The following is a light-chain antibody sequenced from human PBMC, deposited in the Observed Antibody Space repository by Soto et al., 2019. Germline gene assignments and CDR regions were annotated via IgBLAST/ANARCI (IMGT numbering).Light chain of an antibody. CDR2: ADS. Sequence: EIVLTQSPATLSLSPGETATLSCRASQSVSGYIGWYQQKPGQAPRLLIYADSNRATGIPDRFSGSGSGTDFTLTISRLEPEDFAVYYCQRYGSFGQGTKVDIK. V-gene: IGKV3-20*01. J-gene: IGKJ1*01. CDR3: QRYGS. CDR1: QSVSGY.